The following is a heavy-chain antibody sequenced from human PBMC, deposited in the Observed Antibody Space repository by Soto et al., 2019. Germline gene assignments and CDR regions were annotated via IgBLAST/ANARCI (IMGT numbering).Heavy chain of an antibody. CDR2: ISYDASNK. J-gene: IGHJ6*03. D-gene: IGHD2-2*02. V-gene: IGHV3-30*18. Sequence: QVQLVESGGGVVQPGRSLRLSCAASGFTFSSYGMHWVRQAPGKGLEWVAVISYDASNKYYADSVKGRFTISRDNSKNTLYLQMNSLRAEDTAVYYCAKDPAPVVPAAINYYYYYMDVWGKGTTVTVSS. CDR3: AKDPAPVVPAAINYYYYYMDV. CDR1: GFTFSSYG.